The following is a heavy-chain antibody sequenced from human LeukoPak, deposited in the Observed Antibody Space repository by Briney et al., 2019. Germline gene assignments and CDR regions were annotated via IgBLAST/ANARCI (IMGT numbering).Heavy chain of an antibody. Sequence: SETLSLTCTVSSGSISSYYWSWIRQPPGKGLEWIAEINHSGSTNYNSSLKSRVTISVDTSKNQFSLKLNSVTAADTAVYYCARGATLIRDGYNYDYFDYWGQGTLVTVSS. CDR2: INHSGST. D-gene: IGHD5-24*01. V-gene: IGHV4-34*01. CDR3: ARGATLIRDGYNYDYFDY. J-gene: IGHJ4*02. CDR1: SGSISSYY.